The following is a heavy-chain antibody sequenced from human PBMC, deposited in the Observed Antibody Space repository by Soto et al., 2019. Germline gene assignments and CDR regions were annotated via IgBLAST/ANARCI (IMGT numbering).Heavy chain of an antibody. J-gene: IGHJ3*01. D-gene: IGHD5-12*01. CDR2: INDISNAI. Sequence: EVQLVESGGGLVQPGGSLRLSCTASGFTFTDHSMNWVRHAPGKGLEWLSYINDISNAIHYADSVKGRFAMSRDNAKKSVFLQMNSLRVEETGFYYCARDRPTSFSAGLWGQGTVVTVSS. CDR1: GFTFTDHS. CDR3: ARDRPTSFSAGL. V-gene: IGHV3-48*04.